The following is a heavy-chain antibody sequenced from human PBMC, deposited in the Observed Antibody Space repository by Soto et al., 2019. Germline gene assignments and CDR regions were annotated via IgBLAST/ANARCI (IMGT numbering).Heavy chain of an antibody. J-gene: IGHJ4*02. D-gene: IGHD4-17*01. V-gene: IGHV3-23*01. CDR3: EKNRGRVTTWSHFDY. Sequence: EVQLLESGGDLVQPGRSLRLSCAASGFTFSGYAMSWVRQAPGKGLEWVSVIHGGGNSAYYADSGKGRFTISRDNSQNPLYLQMSSLRGEDTAVYYCEKNRGRVTTWSHFDYWGQGTLVTVSS. CDR2: IHGGGNSA. CDR1: GFTFSGYA.